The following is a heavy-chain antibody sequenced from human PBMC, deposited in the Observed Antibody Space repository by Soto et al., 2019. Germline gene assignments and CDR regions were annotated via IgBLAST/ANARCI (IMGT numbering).Heavy chain of an antibody. CDR3: GRDEYDFRSGSYYYAMEV. J-gene: IGHJ6*02. CDR2: NSSSLTT. CDR1: GDSVSNGDYY. D-gene: IGHD3-3*01. Sequence: SQNLSLTCTVSGDSVSNGDYYCTCIRPAPGKGLEWLGSNSSSLTTYYNPSLKSRVNISLYRSKNQFSLNLNSVTAADTAVYYCGRDEYDFRSGSYYYAMEVWVEGTKVT. V-gene: IGHV4-30-4*01.